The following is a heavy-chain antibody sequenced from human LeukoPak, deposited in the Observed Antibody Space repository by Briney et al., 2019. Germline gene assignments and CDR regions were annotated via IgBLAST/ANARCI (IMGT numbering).Heavy chain of an antibody. CDR2: IYYSGST. D-gene: IGHD3-9*01. CDR1: GGSISSYY. Sequence: SETLSLTCTVSGGSISSYYWSWIRQPPGKGLEWIGYIYYSGSTNYNPSLKSRVTISVDTSKNQFSLKLSSVTAADTAVYYCARQERYFNWFDPWGQGTLSPSPQ. V-gene: IGHV4-59*08. CDR3: ARQERYFNWFDP. J-gene: IGHJ5*02.